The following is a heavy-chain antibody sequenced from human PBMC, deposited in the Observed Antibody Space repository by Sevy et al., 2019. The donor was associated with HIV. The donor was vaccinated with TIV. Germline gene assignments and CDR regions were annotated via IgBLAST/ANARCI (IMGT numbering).Heavy chain of an antibody. CDR2: MYSDGST. CDR1: GFPVSSNY. D-gene: IGHD2-15*01. CDR3: AKRRVQSGLSGGGANYGWDV. Sequence: GGSLRLSCAASGFPVSSNYMSWDRQAPGKGLEWVSDMYSDGSTYHADSVKGRFTISRDNSKNTLYLQMNSLRVEDTAVYYCAKRRVQSGLSGGGANYGWDVCGHRTTVTVSS. V-gene: IGHV3-66*04. J-gene: IGHJ6*02.